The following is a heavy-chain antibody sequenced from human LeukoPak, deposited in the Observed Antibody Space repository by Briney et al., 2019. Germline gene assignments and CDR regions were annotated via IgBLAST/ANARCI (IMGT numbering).Heavy chain of an antibody. CDR3: ARDRYYDVDY. Sequence: SETLSLTCTVSGGSISSSSYYWAWIRQPPGKGLEWIGSIHYSGSTYYNPSLQSRVTISIDTSKNQFSLKLSSVTAADTAVYYCARDRYYDVDYWGQGTLVTVSS. J-gene: IGHJ4*02. D-gene: IGHD3-22*01. CDR2: IHYSGST. CDR1: GGSISSSSYY. V-gene: IGHV4-39*07.